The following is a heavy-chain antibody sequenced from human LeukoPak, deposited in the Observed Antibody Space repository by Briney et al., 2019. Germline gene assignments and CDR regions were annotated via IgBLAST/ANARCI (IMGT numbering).Heavy chain of an antibody. CDR2: IKSDGST. CDR3: ARAPSEIGGYYPEYFRH. D-gene: IGHD3-22*01. V-gene: IGHV3-74*01. Sequence: GGSLRLSCVASRFTFSSYWLHWVRQAPGKGLVWVSRIKSDGSTNYADSVKGRFTISRDNAKNTLSLQMNSLRAEDTCVYYCARAPSEIGGYYPEYFRHWGQGALVTVSS. J-gene: IGHJ1*01. CDR1: RFTFSSYW.